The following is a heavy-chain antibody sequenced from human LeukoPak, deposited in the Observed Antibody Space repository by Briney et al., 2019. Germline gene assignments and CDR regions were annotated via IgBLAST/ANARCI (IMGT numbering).Heavy chain of an antibody. CDR3: ARVGMVRGVLRSSWFDP. D-gene: IGHD3-10*01. Sequence: PSETLSLTCTVSGGSISSYYWSWIRQPPGKGLEWIGYIYYSGSTNYNPSLKSRVTISVDTSKNQFSLKLSSVTAADTAVYYCARVGMVRGVLRSSWFDPWGQGTLVTVSS. J-gene: IGHJ5*02. CDR1: GGSISSYY. V-gene: IGHV4-59*01. CDR2: IYYSGST.